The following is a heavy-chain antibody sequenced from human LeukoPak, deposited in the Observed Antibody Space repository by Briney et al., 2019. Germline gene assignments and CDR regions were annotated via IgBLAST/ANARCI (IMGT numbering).Heavy chain of an antibody. D-gene: IGHD6-13*01. Sequence: GGSLRLSCAASGFTVSSNYMSWVRQAPGKGLEWVSVIYSGGSTYYADSVKGRFTISRDNSKNTLYLQMNSLRAEDTAVYYCARAGIAAAGDVRYYYYGMDVWGQGTLVTVSS. CDR2: IYSGGST. V-gene: IGHV3-66*01. CDR3: ARAGIAAAGDVRYYYYGMDV. J-gene: IGHJ6*02. CDR1: GFTVSSNY.